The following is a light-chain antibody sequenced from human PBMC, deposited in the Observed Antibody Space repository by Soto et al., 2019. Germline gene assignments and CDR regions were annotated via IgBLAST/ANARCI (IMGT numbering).Light chain of an antibody. Sequence: DIVLTQSPGTLSLSPGERATLSCRASQSVTSSCLAWYQQKPGQAPRLLIYATSSRATGIPDRFTGSGSGTDFALTISGLEPGDSAVYFCQQYGSSPQTFGQGTKVAIK. CDR1: QSVTSSC. V-gene: IGKV3-20*01. J-gene: IGKJ1*01. CDR2: ATS. CDR3: QQYGSSPQT.